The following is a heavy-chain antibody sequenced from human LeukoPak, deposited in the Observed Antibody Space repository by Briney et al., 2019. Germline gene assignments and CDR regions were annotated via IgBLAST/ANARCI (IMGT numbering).Heavy chain of an antibody. CDR1: GASISSGSYY. CDR2: MHSSGRT. CDR3: ARSIAAAGHFDY. D-gene: IGHD6-13*01. V-gene: IGHV4-61*02. Sequence: SQTLSLTCTVSGASISSGSYYWTWIRQPAGKGLEWIGRMHSSGRTSYSPSLKSRVTISVDTSKNQFSLKLSSVTAADTAVYYCARSIAAAGHFDYWGQGTLVTVSS. J-gene: IGHJ4*02.